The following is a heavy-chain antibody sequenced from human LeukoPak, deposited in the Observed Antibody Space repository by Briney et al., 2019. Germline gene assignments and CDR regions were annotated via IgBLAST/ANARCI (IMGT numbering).Heavy chain of an antibody. V-gene: IGHV4-59*01. Sequence: PSETLSLTCTVSGDSISNYYWSWIRQPPGKGLEWIGYIYYSGSTNYNPSLKSRVTISVDTSKNQFSLKLSSVTAADTAVYYCARGDYYGSGTNWFDPRGQGTLVTVSS. D-gene: IGHD3-10*01. J-gene: IGHJ5*02. CDR3: ARGDYYGSGTNWFDP. CDR1: GDSISNYY. CDR2: IYYSGST.